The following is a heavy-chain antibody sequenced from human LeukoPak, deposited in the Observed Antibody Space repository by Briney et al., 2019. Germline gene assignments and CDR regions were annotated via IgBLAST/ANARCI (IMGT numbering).Heavy chain of an antibody. CDR1: GFTFSSYA. CDR3: ARAVQYSSTPIFAS. V-gene: IGHV3-23*01. CDR2: ISGSGGST. J-gene: IGHJ4*02. D-gene: IGHD3-9*01. Sequence: GGSLRLSCAASGFTFSSYAMSWVRQAPGKGLEWVSAISGSGGSTYYADSVKGRFTISRDNAENSLYLQMNSLRDEDTAVYYCARAVQYSSTPIFASWGQGTLVTVSS.